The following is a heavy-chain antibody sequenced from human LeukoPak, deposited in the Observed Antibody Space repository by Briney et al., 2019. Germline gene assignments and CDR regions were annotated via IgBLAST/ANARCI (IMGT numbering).Heavy chain of an antibody. CDR2: INHSGST. CDR1: GASFSGYY. D-gene: IGHD6-13*01. J-gene: IGHJ4*02. V-gene: IGHV4-34*01. CDR3: ASGYSTRWSHPPSVPTDY. Sequence: SETLSLTCTVYGASFSGYYWTWVRQPPGKGLEWIGEINHSGSTKYNPSLKSRVTISVDTSKNQFSLKLSSVTAADTAVYYCASGYSTRWSHPPSVPTDYWGQGTLVTVSS.